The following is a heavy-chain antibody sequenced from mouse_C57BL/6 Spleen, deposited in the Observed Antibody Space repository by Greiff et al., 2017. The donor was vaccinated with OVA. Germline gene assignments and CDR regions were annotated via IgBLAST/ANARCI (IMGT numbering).Heavy chain of an antibody. D-gene: IGHD2-2*01. CDR3: APYGYDGGDWYFDV. Sequence: QVQLQQSGAELVKPGASVKISCKASGYTFTDYYINWVKQRPGQGLEWIGKIGPGSGSNYYNEKFKDNATLTTNKSSSTAYMQHISLTSEDSAVYYCAPYGYDGGDWYFDVWGTGTTVTVSS. V-gene: IGHV1-77*01. CDR1: GYTFTDYY. CDR2: IGPGSGSN. J-gene: IGHJ1*03.